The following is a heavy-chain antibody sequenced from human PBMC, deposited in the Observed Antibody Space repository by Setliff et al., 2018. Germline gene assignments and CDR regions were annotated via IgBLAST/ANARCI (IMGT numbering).Heavy chain of an antibody. CDR1: GYTLTSYG. D-gene: IGHD2-15*01. J-gene: IGHJ6*02. V-gene: IGHV1-3*01. CDR2: ITAGNGDT. Sequence: ASVKVSCKASGYTLTSYGVTWVRQAPGQSLEWMGWITAGNGDTKYSQKFQDRITITRDTSASTFYMELSSLRSEDTALYSCAASVGGAPFYYGLDVWGQGTTVTVSS. CDR3: AASVGGAPFYYGLDV.